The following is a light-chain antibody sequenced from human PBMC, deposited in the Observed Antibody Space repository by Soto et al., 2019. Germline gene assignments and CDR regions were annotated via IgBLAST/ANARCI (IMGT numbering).Light chain of an antibody. CDR2: DAS. CDR1: QSISSW. V-gene: IGKV1-5*01. Sequence: DIPMTQPPSTLAASVGDKLPITCRASQSISSWLAWYQQKPGKAPKLLIYDASSLESGVPSRFSGSGSGTEFTLTISSLQPDDFATYYCQQYNSYSEAFGQGPKVDIK. J-gene: IGKJ1*01. CDR3: QQYNSYSEA.